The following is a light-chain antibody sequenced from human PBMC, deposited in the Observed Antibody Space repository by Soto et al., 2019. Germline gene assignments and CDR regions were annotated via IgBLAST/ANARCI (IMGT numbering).Light chain of an antibody. CDR1: QSVSSY. V-gene: IGKV3-15*01. CDR2: GAS. CDR3: QQYNNWYRT. J-gene: IGKJ1*01. Sequence: EIVMTQSPATLSASVGDRATLSCRASQSVSSYLAWYQQKPGQAPRLLIYGASTRATGIPARFSGSGSGTEFTLTCSSLQSEDFAVYYCQQYNNWYRTFGQGTKVEIK.